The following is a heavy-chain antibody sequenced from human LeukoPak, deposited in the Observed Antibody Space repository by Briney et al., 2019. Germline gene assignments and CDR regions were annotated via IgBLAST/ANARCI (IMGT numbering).Heavy chain of an antibody. CDR1: GFRFNTSG. J-gene: IGHJ5*02. CDR2: IKTDGSEK. CDR3: ARDLNWPGP. V-gene: IGHV3-7*03. Sequence: GGSRRLSCSASGFRFNTSGMAWARQSPGKGLECVANIKTDGSEKYYLGPVEGRFSISRDNAKNTLYLQMNSLRVDDTAIYFCARDLNWPGPWGQGTLVTVSS.